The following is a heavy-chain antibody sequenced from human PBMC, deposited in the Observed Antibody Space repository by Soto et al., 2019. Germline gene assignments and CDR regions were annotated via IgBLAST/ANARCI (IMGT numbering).Heavy chain of an antibody. CDR2: INSDGSST. V-gene: IGHV3-74*01. J-gene: IGHJ5*02. CDR1: GFTFSSYW. CDR3: ARVLGYCSSTSCYDWFDP. Sequence: GGSLRLSCAASGFTFSSYWMHWVRQAPGKGLVWVSRINSDGSSTSYADSVKGRFTISRDNAKNTLYLQMNSLRAEDTAVYYCARVLGYCSSTSCYDWFDPWGQGTLVTVSS. D-gene: IGHD2-2*01.